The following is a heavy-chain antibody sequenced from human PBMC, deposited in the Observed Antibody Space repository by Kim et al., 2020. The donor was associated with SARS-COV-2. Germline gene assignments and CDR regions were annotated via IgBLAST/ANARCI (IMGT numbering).Heavy chain of an antibody. J-gene: IGHJ2*01. Sequence: GGSLRLSCAASVFSFSSYCMHWVRQAPGKGLEWVGRITNDGSSNNSEDSVTGRFTISSDTAKNKQYLQLNSLSAEDTAVYICARAAGVSATGYGYF. D-gene: IGHD3-10*01. CDR3: ARAAGVSATGYGYF. CDR2: ITNDGSSN. V-gene: IGHV3-30*03. CDR1: VFSFSSYC.